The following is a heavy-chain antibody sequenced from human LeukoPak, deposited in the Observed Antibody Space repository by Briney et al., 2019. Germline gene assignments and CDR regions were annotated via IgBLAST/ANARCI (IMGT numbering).Heavy chain of an antibody. J-gene: IGHJ3*02. D-gene: IGHD3-22*01. Sequence: ASVKVPCTASGYTFTGYYMHWVRQAPGQGLEWMGWINPNSGGTNYAQKFQGRVTMTRDTSISTAYMELSRLRSDDTAAYYCARDHTPYYYDSSGYPRAAFDIWGQGTMVTVSS. CDR3: ARDHTPYYYDSSGYPRAAFDI. CDR2: INPNSGGT. CDR1: GYTFTGYY. V-gene: IGHV1-2*02.